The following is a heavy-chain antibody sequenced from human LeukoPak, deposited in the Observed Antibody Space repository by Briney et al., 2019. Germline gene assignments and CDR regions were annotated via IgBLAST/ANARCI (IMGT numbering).Heavy chain of an antibody. CDR1: GGSISSYY. CDR3: ARHALDSSGSFYHGMDV. D-gene: IGHD6-19*01. CDR2: FYTGGST. Sequence: SETLSLTCTVSGGSISSYYWNWIRQSAGRGLEWIGRFYTGGSTNYNPSLKSRVNMSVDTSKNQFPLKLTSVIAADTAVYYCARHALDSSGSFYHGMDVWDQGTTVTVSS. V-gene: IGHV4-4*07. J-gene: IGHJ6*02.